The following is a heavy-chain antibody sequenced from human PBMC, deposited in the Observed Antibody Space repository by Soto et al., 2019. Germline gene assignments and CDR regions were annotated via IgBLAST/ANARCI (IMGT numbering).Heavy chain of an antibody. CDR1: GGTFRSYA. D-gene: IGHD6-25*01. CDR2: IIPIFGTA. CDR3: AASQAAPNNWCDP. V-gene: IGHV1-69*12. J-gene: IGHJ5*02. Sequence: QVQLVQSGAEVKKPGSSVKVSCQASGGTFRSYALSWVRQAPGHGREWMGGIIPIFGTANYAKKFQGRVTITADESTSRAYMELISLRSEDTAVYYCAASQAAPNNWCDPWGKGTLVTVSS.